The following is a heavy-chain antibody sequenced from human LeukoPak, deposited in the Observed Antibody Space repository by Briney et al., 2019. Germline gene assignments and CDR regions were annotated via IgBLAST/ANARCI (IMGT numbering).Heavy chain of an antibody. V-gene: IGHV3-21*01. CDR3: ARSADYYGSGSYAFDI. CDR1: GFTLSSYS. D-gene: IGHD3-10*01. Sequence: GGSLRLSCAASGFTLSSYSMNWVRQAPGKGLEWVSSISSSSSYIYYADSVKGRFTISRDNAKNSLYLQMNSLRAEDTAVYYCARSADYYGSGSYAFDIWGQGTMVTVSS. CDR2: ISSSSSYI. J-gene: IGHJ3*02.